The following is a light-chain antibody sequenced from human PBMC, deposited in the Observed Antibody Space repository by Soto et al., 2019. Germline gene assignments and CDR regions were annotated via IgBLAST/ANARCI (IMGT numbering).Light chain of an antibody. CDR2: SDY. Sequence: QSVLTQPPSVSGAPGQRVTISCTGSGSTIGAGYDVHWYQQLPGTAPKLLIYSDYNRPSGVPDRFSGSKSGTSASLAISGLQAEDEADYYCQSYDSSRRVIFGGGTKLTVL. V-gene: IGLV1-40*01. CDR1: GSTIGAGYD. J-gene: IGLJ2*01. CDR3: QSYDSSRRVI.